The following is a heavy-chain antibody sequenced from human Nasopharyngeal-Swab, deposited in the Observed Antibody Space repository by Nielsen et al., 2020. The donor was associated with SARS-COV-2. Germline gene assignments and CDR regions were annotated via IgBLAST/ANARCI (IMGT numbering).Heavy chain of an antibody. J-gene: IGHJ6*02. Sequence: GSLTLSCTVSGGSISSHSYYWAWIRKPPGKGPEWIGHIYYTGSTHYNPSLRSRVTTSVDTSKNQFSLELRSVTAADTGVYFCARLNYDFGGLYGVDVWGQGTTVTVSS. CDR3: ARLNYDFGGLYGVDV. V-gene: IGHV4-39*01. CDR2: IYYTGST. D-gene: IGHD3-3*01. CDR1: GGSISSHSYY.